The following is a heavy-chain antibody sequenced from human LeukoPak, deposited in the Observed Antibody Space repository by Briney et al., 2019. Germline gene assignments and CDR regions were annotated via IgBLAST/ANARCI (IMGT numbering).Heavy chain of an antibody. V-gene: IGHV1-8*01. D-gene: IGHD1-26*01. J-gene: IGHJ4*02. CDR3: ARGHKWTGSYHYFDY. CDR1: VYTFPSYD. CDR2: MNPNSGNT. Sequence: ASVKVSCTTSVYTFPSYDINWVRQATGQGLEWMGWMNPNSGNTGYTQKFQGRVTISRNTSITTAYMELSSLRSEDTAVYYCARGHKWTGSYHYFDYWGQGTLVTVSS.